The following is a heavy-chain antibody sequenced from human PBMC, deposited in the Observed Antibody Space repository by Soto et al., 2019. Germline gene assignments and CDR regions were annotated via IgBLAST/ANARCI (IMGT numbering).Heavy chain of an antibody. J-gene: IGHJ4*02. D-gene: IGHD3-22*01. CDR2: IYYSGST. CDR1: GGSITSSSYY. V-gene: IGHV4-39*01. CDR3: MLGSGWKDFDY. Sequence: ETLSLTCTVSGGSITSSSYYWGWIRQPPGKGLEWIGNIYYSGSTYYNPSLKSRVAISVDTSKNQFSLKLSSVTAADTAVYYCMLGSGWKDFDYWGQGTLVTVSS.